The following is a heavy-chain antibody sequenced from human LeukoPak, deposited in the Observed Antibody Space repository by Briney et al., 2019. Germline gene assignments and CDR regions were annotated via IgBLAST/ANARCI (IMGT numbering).Heavy chain of an antibody. D-gene: IGHD3-16*01. CDR2: IDWDDDK. CDR3: ARPRLGDQGSRIDF. V-gene: IGHV2-70*17. Sequence: SGPTLVNPTQTLTLTCTFSGFSLTTSGMCVSWIRQPPGKALEWLARIDWDDDKFYSTSLKTRLTISKDTSKNQVVLTMTSMALVDTATYYCARPRLGDQGSRIDFWGQGTLVTVPS. J-gene: IGHJ4*02. CDR1: GFSLTTSGMC.